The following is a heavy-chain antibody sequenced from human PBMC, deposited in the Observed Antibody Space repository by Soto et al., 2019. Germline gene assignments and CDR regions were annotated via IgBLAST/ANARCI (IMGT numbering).Heavy chain of an antibody. CDR1: GYTFTSYD. Sequence: QVQLVQSGAEVKKPGASVKVSCKASGYTFTSYDINWVRQATGQGLEWMGWMNPNSGNTGYAQKFQGRVTMTRNTSISTAYMELSSLGSEDTAVYYCARGPPYYYDSSGYSGGDYWGQGTLVTVSS. V-gene: IGHV1-8*01. CDR2: MNPNSGNT. D-gene: IGHD3-22*01. J-gene: IGHJ4*02. CDR3: ARGPPYYYDSSGYSGGDY.